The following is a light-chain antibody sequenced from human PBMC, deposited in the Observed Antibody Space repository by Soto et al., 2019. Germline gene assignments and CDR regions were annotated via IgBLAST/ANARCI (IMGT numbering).Light chain of an antibody. CDR2: DVS. Sequence: DIQVTLSRSTLSASVGDRVSITCRASQSISNWLAWYQQKPGRAPKILIYDVSSLESGVPSRFSGSASGTEFTLTISSLQPDDFATYYCQQYNTYLTFGPGTKVDIK. J-gene: IGKJ3*01. V-gene: IGKV1-5*01. CDR3: QQYNTYLT. CDR1: QSISNW.